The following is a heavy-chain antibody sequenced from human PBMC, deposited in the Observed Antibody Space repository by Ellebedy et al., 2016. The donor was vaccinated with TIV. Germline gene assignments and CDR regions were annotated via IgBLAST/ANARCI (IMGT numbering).Heavy chain of an antibody. J-gene: IGHJ4*02. V-gene: IGHV3-7*01. CDR3: ARRGHDHALDY. CDR2: IKQDGSEK. Sequence: GESLKISCAASGFTFSSYWMSWVRQAPGKGLEWVANIKQDGSEKYHVDSVKGRFTISRDNAKNSLYLQMNSLRAEDTAVYYCARRGHDHALDYWGQGTLVTVSS. D-gene: IGHD1-14*01. CDR1: GFTFSSYW.